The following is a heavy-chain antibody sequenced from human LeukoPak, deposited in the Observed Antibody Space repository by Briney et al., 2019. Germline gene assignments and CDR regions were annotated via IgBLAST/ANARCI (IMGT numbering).Heavy chain of an antibody. CDR2: ISSSGSTI. CDR3: GRSRFPSLFHY. Sequence: GGSLRLSCAACGVTFSIYEMNWVRQAPGKGLEWVSYISSSGSTIYYADSVKGRFTISRDNAKNSLYLQMNSLRAEDTAVYYCGRSRFPSLFHYWGQGTLVTVSS. D-gene: IGHD3-16*01. V-gene: IGHV3-48*03. CDR1: GVTFSIYE. J-gene: IGHJ4*02.